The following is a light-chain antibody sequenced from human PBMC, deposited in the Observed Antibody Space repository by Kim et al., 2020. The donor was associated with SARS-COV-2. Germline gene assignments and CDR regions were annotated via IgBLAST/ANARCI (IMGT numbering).Light chain of an antibody. J-gene: IGKJ4*01. Sequence: VSPGERATLSCRASQSINTNLAGHQQKPGQAPRRLIYGASDRAIDIPGRFSGRGSGTEFNLTINSLQSEDCAVYYCQQLHNWPLTFGGGTKVDIK. CDR2: GAS. CDR3: QQLHNWPLT. V-gene: IGKV3-15*01. CDR1: QSINTN.